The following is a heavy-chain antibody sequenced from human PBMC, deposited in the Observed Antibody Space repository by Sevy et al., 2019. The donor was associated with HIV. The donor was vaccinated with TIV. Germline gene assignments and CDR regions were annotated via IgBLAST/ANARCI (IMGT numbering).Heavy chain of an antibody. V-gene: IGHV1-2*02. CDR2: INPNSGDT. D-gene: IGHD3-16*01. J-gene: IGHJ4*02. CDR1: GHTFTAYY. Sequence: ASVKVSCRAPGHTFTAYYMHWVRQAPGQGLEWMGWINPNSGDTNYAQKFQDMVTMTTEASISTAYMELSSLRSDDTAVYYCASGGLFGDAAAYTYWGQGTLVTVSS. CDR3: ASGGLFGDAAAYTY.